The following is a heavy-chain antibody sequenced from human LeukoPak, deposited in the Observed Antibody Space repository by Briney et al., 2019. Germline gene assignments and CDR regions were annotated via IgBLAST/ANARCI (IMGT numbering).Heavy chain of an antibody. V-gene: IGHV4-30-4*08. CDR1: GGSISSGDYY. D-gene: IGHD2-2*01. CDR3: AREIGIVVVPAAPHAFDI. Sequence: PSETLSLTCTVSGGSISSGDYYWSWIRQPPGKGLEWIGYIYYSGSTYYNPSLKSRVTISVDTSKNQFSLKLSTVTAADTAVYYCAREIGIVVVPAAPHAFDIWGQGTMVTVSS. CDR2: IYYSGST. J-gene: IGHJ3*02.